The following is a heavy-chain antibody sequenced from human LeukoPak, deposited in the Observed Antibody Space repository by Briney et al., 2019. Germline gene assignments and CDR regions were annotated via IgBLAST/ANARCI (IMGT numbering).Heavy chain of an antibody. J-gene: IGHJ4*02. CDR3: ARQRGSGYLSSFYFDY. Sequence: ASVKVSCKASGYTFTGYYMHWVRQAPGQGLEWMGWINPNSGGTNYTQKFQGRVTMTRDTSISTAYMELSRLRSDDTAVYYCARQRGSGYLSSFYFDYWGQGTLVTVSS. V-gene: IGHV1-2*02. CDR2: INPNSGGT. D-gene: IGHD3-22*01. CDR1: GYTFTGYY.